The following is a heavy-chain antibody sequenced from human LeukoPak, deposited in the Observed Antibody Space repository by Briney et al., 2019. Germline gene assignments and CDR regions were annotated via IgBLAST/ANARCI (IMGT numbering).Heavy chain of an antibody. CDR1: GFTFSSYA. CDR3: ARDRVGATDYFDY. J-gene: IGHJ4*02. CDR2: ISGGGGST. D-gene: IGHD1-26*01. Sequence: GGSLRLSCAASGFTFSSYAMSWVRQAPGKGLEWVSTISGGGGSTYYADSVEGRFTISRDNSKNTLYLQMNSLRAEDTAVYYCARDRVGATDYFDYWGQGTLVTVSS. V-gene: IGHV3-23*01.